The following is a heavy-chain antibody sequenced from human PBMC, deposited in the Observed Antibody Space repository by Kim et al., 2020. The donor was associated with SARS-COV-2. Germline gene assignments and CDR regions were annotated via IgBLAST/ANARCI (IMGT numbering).Heavy chain of an antibody. J-gene: IGHJ3*02. D-gene: IGHD5-18*01. CDR1: GGSFSGYY. CDR3: ARGGGFGGYSTRDGAFDI. CDR2: INHSGST. Sequence: SETLSLTCAVYGGSFSGYYWSWIRQPPGKGLEWIGEINHSGSTNYNPSLKSRVTISVDTSKNQFSLKLSSVTAADTAVYYCARGGGFGGYSTRDGAFDIWGQGTMVTVSS. V-gene: IGHV4-34*01.